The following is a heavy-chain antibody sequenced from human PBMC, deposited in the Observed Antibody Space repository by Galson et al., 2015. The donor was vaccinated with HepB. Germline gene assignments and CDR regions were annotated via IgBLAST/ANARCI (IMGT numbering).Heavy chain of an antibody. J-gene: IGHJ6*02. CDR1: GYTFTSYG. CDR2: ISAYNGNT. D-gene: IGHD6-19*01. CDR3: ARIASEQWLVPHYYYGMDV. V-gene: IGHV1-18*04. Sequence: SVKVSCKASGYTFTSYGISWVRQAPGQGLEWMGWISAYNGNTNYAQKLQGRVTMTTDTSTSTAYMELRSLRSDDTAVYYCARIASEQWLVPHYYYGMDVWGQGTTVTVSS.